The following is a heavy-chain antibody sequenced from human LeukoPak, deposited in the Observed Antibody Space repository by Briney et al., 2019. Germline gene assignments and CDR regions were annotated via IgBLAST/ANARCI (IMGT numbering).Heavy chain of an antibody. J-gene: IGHJ4*02. Sequence: SVKVSCKASGGTFSSYAISWVRQAPGQGLEWMGRIIPFLGITNYAQKLQGRVTMTTDTSTSTAYMELRSLRSDDTAVYYCARAPYYYDSSGYYGYWGQGTLVTVSS. CDR3: ARAPYYYDSSGYYGY. D-gene: IGHD3-22*01. CDR1: GGTFSSYA. V-gene: IGHV1-69*04. CDR2: IIPFLGIT.